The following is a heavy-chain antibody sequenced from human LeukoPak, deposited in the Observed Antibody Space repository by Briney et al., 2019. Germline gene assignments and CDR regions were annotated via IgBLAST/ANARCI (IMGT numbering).Heavy chain of an antibody. V-gene: IGHV3-64D*06. CDR2: ISSNGGST. D-gene: IGHD6-19*01. CDR3: VKGGYSSGWYYGMDV. J-gene: IGHJ6*02. Sequence: GGSLRLSCAASGFAFSSYAMSWVRQAPGKGLEYVSAISSNGGSTYYADSVKGRFTISRDNSKNTLYLQMSNLRAEDTAVYYCVKGGYSSGWYYGMDVWGQGTTVTVSS. CDR1: GFAFSSYA.